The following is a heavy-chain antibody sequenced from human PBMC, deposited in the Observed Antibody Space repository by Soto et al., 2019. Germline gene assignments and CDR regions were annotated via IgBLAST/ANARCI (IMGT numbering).Heavy chain of an antibody. J-gene: IGHJ4*02. CDR2: IRSKTDGGTP. V-gene: IGHV3-15*07. CDR3: TTEKGY. CDR1: GFTFTNAW. Sequence: EVQLVESGGGLVKPGESLRLSCAASGFTFTNAWMNWVRQAPGKGLEWVGRIRSKTDGGTPEYAAPVKGRFNISRDDSKNPLYVQMNSLKTEDTAIYYCTTEKGYWGQGTLVTVSS.